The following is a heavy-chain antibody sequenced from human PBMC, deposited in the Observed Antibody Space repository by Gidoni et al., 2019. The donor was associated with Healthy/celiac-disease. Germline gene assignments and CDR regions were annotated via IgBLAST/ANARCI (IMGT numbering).Heavy chain of an antibody. V-gene: IGHV1-18*01. CDR3: ARDCSGGSCYSEALFDY. D-gene: IGHD2-15*01. J-gene: IGHJ4*02. CDR1: GYTFTSYG. Sequence: QVQLVQSGAEVKKHGASVKVSCKASGYTFTSYGISWVRQAPGQGLEWMGWISAYNGNTNYAQKLQGRVTMTTDTSTSTAYMELRSLRSDDTAVYYCARDCSGGSCYSEALFDYWGRGTLVTVSS. CDR2: ISAYNGNT.